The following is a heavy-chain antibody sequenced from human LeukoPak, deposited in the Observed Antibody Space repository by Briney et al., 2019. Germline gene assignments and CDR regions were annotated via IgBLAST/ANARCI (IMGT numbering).Heavy chain of an antibody. V-gene: IGHV1-2*02. CDR2: INPDSGGT. CDR3: ASWRSWDGDDY. D-gene: IGHD6-13*01. Sequence: ASVKVSCKASGFTFSGYYIHWVRQAPGQGLEWMGWINPDSGGTNYAQNFQGRVTMTSDTSISTAYMELSRLRSDDTAVYYCASWRSWDGDDYWGQGTLVTVSS. J-gene: IGHJ4*02. CDR1: GFTFSGYY.